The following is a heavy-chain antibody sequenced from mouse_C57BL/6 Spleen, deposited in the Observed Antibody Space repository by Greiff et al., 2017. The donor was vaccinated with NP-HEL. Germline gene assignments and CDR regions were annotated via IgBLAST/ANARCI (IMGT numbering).Heavy chain of an antibody. CDR2: IDPETGGT. V-gene: IGHV1-15*01. J-gene: IGHJ2*01. CDR3: TRGGMITLPYFDY. CDR1: GYTFTDYE. D-gene: IGHD2-4*01. Sequence: VQVVESGAELVRPGASVTLSCKASGYTFTDYEMHWVKQTPVHGLEWIGAIDPETGGTAYNQKFKGKALLTADKSSSTAYMELRSLTSEDSAVYYCTRGGMITLPYFDYWGQGTTLTVSS.